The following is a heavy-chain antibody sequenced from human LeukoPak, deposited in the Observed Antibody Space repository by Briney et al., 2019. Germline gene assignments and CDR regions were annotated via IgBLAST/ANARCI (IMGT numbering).Heavy chain of an antibody. CDR2: INPNSGGT. CDR3: ARDLSDYVWGSYRF. CDR1: GYTFTGYY. Sequence: GASVKVSCKASGYTFTGYYMHWVRQAPGQGLEWMGWINPNSGGTNYAQKFQGRVTMTRDTSISTAYMELSRLRSDDTAVYYCARDLSDYVWGSYRFWGQGTLVTVSS. D-gene: IGHD3-16*02. J-gene: IGHJ4*02. V-gene: IGHV1-2*02.